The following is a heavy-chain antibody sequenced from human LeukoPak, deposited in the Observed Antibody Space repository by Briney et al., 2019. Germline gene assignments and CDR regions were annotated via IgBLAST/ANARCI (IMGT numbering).Heavy chain of an antibody. CDR2: ISSSSSYI. D-gene: IGHD3-10*01. V-gene: IGHV3-21*01. Sequence: PGGSLRLSCAASGFTFSSYSMNWVRQAPGKGLEWVSSISSSSSYIYYADSVKGRFTISRDNAKNSLYLQMNSLRAEDTAVYYCARIDYYGSGSYYVFRYYYMDVWGKGTTVTVSS. J-gene: IGHJ6*03. CDR1: GFTFSSYS. CDR3: ARIDYYGSGSYYVFRYYYMDV.